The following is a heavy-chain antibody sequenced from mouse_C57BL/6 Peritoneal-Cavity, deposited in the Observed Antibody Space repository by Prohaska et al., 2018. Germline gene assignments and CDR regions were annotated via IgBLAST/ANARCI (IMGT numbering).Heavy chain of an antibody. J-gene: IGHJ1*03. D-gene: IGHD2-1*01. CDR1: GYTFTSYW. Sequence: QVQLQQPGAELVMPGASVKLSCKASGYTFTSYWMHWVKQRPGQGLAWIGEIDPSDSYTKYNQKCKGKATLTVDESSSAAYMQLSSRTSEDSAVYCCARGGYYGNPDWYFDVWGTGTTVTVSS. V-gene: IGHV1-69*01. CDR2: IDPSDSYT. CDR3: ARGGYYGNPDWYFDV.